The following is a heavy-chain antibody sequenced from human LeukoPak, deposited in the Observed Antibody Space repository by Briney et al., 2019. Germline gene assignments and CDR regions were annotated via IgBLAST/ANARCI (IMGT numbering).Heavy chain of an antibody. CDR3: ARAGFDP. J-gene: IGHJ5*02. Sequence: SETLSLTCVVYGGSFSGYYWSWIRQPPGKGLGWIGEINHSGSTNYNPSLKSRVTISVDTSKNQFSLKLSSVTAADTAVYYCARAGFDPWGQGTLVTVSS. V-gene: IGHV4-34*01. CDR1: GGSFSGYY. CDR2: INHSGST.